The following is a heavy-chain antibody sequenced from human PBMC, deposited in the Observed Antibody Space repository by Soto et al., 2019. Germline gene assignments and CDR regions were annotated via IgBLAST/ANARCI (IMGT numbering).Heavy chain of an antibody. J-gene: IGHJ4*02. CDR1: GGSISSGGYS. D-gene: IGHD3-9*01. V-gene: IGHV4-30-2*03. CDR3: AYFDWLPY. CDR2: IYYDGTT. Sequence: SETLSLTCAVSGGSISSGGYSWSWIRQPPGKGLEWIGYIYYDGTTYYNPSLRSRVTISVDTSKNQFSLKMSSVTAADTAAYYCAYFDWLPYWGQGTLVTVSS.